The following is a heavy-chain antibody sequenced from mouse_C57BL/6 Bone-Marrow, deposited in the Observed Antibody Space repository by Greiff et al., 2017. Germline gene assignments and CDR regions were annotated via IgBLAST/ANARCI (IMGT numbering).Heavy chain of an antibody. CDR3: ARGNWFAY. V-gene: IGHV1-69*01. CDR1: GYTFTSYW. J-gene: IGHJ3*01. D-gene: IGHD2-1*01. Sequence: QVQLQQSGAELVMPGASVKLSCKASGYTFTSYWMHWVKQRPGQGLEWIGEIDPSDSYTNYNQKFKGKSTLTVDKSSSTAYMQLSSLTSEDSAVYYCARGNWFAYWGQGTLVTVSA. CDR2: IDPSDSYT.